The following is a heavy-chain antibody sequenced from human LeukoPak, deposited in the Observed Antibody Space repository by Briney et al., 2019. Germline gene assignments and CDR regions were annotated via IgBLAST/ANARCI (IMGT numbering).Heavy chain of an antibody. CDR1: GFTFSSYG. CDR2: ISYGGSNK. Sequence: PGGSLRLSCAASGFTFSSYGMHWVRQAPGKGLEWVAVISYGGSNKYYADSVKGRFTISRDNSKNTLYLQMNSLRAEDTAVYYCAKALQLALDYWGQGTLVTVSS. D-gene: IGHD6-13*01. CDR3: AKALQLALDY. J-gene: IGHJ4*02. V-gene: IGHV3-30*18.